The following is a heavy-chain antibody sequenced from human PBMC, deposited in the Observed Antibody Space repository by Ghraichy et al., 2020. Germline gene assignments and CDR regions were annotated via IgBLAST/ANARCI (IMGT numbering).Heavy chain of an antibody. J-gene: IGHJ6*02. CDR2: IYYSGST. D-gene: IGHD6-19*01. CDR1: GGSISSSSYY. CDR3: ASCGSRYSSGWYESYYYYGMDV. Sequence: SETLSLTCTVSGGSISSSSYYWGWIRQPPGKGLEWIGSIYYSGSTYYNPSLKSRVTISVDTSKNQFSLKLSSVTAADTAVYYCASCGSRYSSGWYESYYYYGMDVWGQGTTVTVSS. V-gene: IGHV4-39*07.